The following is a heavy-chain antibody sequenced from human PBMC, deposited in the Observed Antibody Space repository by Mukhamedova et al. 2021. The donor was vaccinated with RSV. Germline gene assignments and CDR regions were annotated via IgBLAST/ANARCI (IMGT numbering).Heavy chain of an antibody. J-gene: IGHJ5*02. CDR3: ARDPNYYGSGNYYSNWFDP. V-gene: IGHV3-74*01. Sequence: QAPGKGLVWVSRINSDGSTTSYADSVKGRFTISRDNAKNTLYLQINSLRAGDTAVYYCARDPNYYGSGNYYSNWFDPWGQGTLVTV. CDR2: INSDGSTT. D-gene: IGHD3-10*01.